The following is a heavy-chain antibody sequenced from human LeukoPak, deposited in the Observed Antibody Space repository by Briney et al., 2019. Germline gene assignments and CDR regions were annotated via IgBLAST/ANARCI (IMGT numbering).Heavy chain of an antibody. CDR3: ARDLRRSGLDY. D-gene: IGHD1-26*01. J-gene: IGHJ4*02. CDR1: GYTFTSYG. CDR2: ISAYNGNT. V-gene: IGHV1-18*01. Sequence: ASVKVSCKASGYTFTSYGISWVRQAPGQGLAWMGWISAYNGNTNYAQKLQGRVTMTTDTSTSKDYMELRSLRSDDTAVYYCARDLRRSGLDYWGQGTLVTVSS.